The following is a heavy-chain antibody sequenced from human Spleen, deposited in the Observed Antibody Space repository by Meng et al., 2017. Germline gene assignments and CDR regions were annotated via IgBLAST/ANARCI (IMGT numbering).Heavy chain of an antibody. CDR1: GGSISSGGYY. CDR3: ARTVAGKRLGPRYDFDY. CDR2: ISYSGNT. Sequence: SETLSLTCTVSGGSISSGGYYWSWIRQHPGKGLEWNRYISYSGNTYHNPSLKSRVSISVDTSKNQFSLKLSSVTAADTAVYYCARTVAGKRLGPRYDFDYWGQGTLVTVSS. V-gene: IGHV4-31*03. D-gene: IGHD6-19*01. J-gene: IGHJ4*02.